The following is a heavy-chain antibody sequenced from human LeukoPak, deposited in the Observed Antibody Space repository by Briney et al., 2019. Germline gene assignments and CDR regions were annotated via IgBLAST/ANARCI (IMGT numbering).Heavy chain of an antibody. D-gene: IGHD3-22*01. CDR1: GYTFTSYG. Sequence: VASVKVSCKASGYTFTSYGISWVRQAPGQGLEWMGWISAYNGNTNYAQKLQGRVTMTTDTSTSTAYMELRSLRSDDTAVYYCARSGRLWYDSSGYYFGYWGQGTLVTVSS. V-gene: IGHV1-18*01. CDR2: ISAYNGNT. J-gene: IGHJ4*02. CDR3: ARSGRLWYDSSGYYFGY.